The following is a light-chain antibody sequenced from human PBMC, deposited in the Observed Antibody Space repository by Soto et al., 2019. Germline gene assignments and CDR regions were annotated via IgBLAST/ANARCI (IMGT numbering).Light chain of an antibody. Sequence: QSALTQPRSVSGSPGQSVTISCTGTSSDVGGYNYVSWYQQHPGKAPKLMIYDVSKRPSGVPDRFSGSKSGNTASLTISGLQAEDEADYYCCSYAGTYTLVFGGWPKLTV. V-gene: IGLV2-11*01. CDR2: DVS. J-gene: IGLJ2*01. CDR3: CSYAGTYTLV. CDR1: SSDVGGYNY.